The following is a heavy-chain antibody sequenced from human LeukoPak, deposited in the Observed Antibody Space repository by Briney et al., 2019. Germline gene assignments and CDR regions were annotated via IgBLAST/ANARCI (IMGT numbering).Heavy chain of an antibody. CDR3: ARDCGGDCSHYYGMDV. V-gene: IGHV3-48*03. D-gene: IGHD2-21*02. J-gene: IGHJ6*02. Sequence: PGGSLRLSCAASGFTFSGYEMNWVRQAPGKGLEWVSYISSSGSTIYYADSVKGRFTISRDNAKNSLYLQMNSLRAEDTAVYYCARDCGGDCSHYYGMDVWGQGTTVTVSS. CDR2: ISSSGSTI. CDR1: GFTFSGYE.